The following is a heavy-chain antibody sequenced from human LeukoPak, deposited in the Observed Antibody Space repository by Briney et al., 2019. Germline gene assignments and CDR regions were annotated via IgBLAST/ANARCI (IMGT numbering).Heavy chain of an antibody. J-gene: IGHJ5*02. CDR1: GGSFSGYY. D-gene: IGHD3-10*01. V-gene: IGHV4-34*09. CDR2: ISYSGST. CDR3: ARWYGSGSYLNWFDP. Sequence: SETLSLTCAVYGGSFSGYYWSWIRQPPGKGLEWIGYISYSGSTYYNPSLKSRLTISVDTSKNQFSLKLSSVTAADTAVYYCARWYGSGSYLNWFDPWGQGTLVTVSS.